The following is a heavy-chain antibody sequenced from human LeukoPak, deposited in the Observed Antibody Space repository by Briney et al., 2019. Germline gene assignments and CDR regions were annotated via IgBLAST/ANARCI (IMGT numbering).Heavy chain of an antibody. Sequence: GGSLRLSCSASGFTFSSYAMHWVRQAPGKGLEYVSAISSNGGSTYYADSVKGRFTISRDNSKNTLYLQMSSLRAEDTAVYYCVKVRGYYDNGGYFDYWGQGTLVAVSS. CDR1: GFTFSSYA. D-gene: IGHD3-22*01. CDR2: ISSNGGST. CDR3: VKVRGYYDNGGYFDY. J-gene: IGHJ4*02. V-gene: IGHV3-64D*06.